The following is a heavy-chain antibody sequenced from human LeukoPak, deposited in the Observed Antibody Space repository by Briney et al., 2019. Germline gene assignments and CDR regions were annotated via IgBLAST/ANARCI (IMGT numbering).Heavy chain of an antibody. D-gene: IGHD3-3*01. CDR1: GFTFSSFG. CDR3: AKDGELHDFWSVYKKYYYYMDV. V-gene: IGHV3-30*02. J-gene: IGHJ6*03. CDR2: IRYDGSNK. Sequence: PGGSLRLSCAASGFTFSSFGIHWVRQAPGKGLEWVAFIRYDGSNKYYADSVKGRFTISRDNPKNTLYLQMNSLRAEDTAVYYCAKDGELHDFWSVYKKYYYYMDVWGKGTTVTVSS.